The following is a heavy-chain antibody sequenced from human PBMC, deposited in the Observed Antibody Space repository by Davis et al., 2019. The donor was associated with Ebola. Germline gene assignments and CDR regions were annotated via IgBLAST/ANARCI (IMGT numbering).Heavy chain of an antibody. CDR1: GGSISSSSYY. J-gene: IGHJ4*02. V-gene: IGHV4-39*01. Sequence: PSETLSLTCTVSGGSISSSSYYWGWIRQPPGKGLEWIGSINHSGSTYYNPSLKSRVTISVDTSRNPVSLKLTSVTAADTAVYYCASPHKIRGKDCFDVWGQGTQVTVSS. CDR2: INHSGST. CDR3: ASPHKIRGKDCFDV.